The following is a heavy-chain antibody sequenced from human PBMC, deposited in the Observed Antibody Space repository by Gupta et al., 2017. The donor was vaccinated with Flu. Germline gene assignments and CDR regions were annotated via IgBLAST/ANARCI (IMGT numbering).Heavy chain of an antibody. V-gene: IGHV1-18*01. CDR1: GYTFTSYG. Sequence: QVQLVQSGAEVKKPGASVKVSCKASGYTFTSYGLSWVRQAPGQGLEWMGWISAYNGNTNYAQKLQGRVTMTTDTSTSTAYMELRSLRSDDTAVYYCAREVASSGWYRNYYYYGMDVWGQGTTVTVSS. J-gene: IGHJ6*02. CDR2: ISAYNGNT. CDR3: AREVASSGWYRNYYYYGMDV. D-gene: IGHD6-19*01.